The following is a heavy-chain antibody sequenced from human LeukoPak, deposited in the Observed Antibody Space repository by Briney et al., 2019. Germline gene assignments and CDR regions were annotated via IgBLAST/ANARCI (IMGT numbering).Heavy chain of an antibody. J-gene: IGHJ4*02. CDR3: ARQSGYYAFDF. CDR1: GHNFESYL. CDR2: MNPSDFDI. D-gene: IGHD3-22*01. V-gene: IGHV5-51*01. Sequence: PGESLKISFEGSGHNFESYLIAWVRPVPGKGLEWMGIMNPSDFDIRKSPSFQGQVTISVDQSISTAYLVLSTVTAVDTAIYYCARQSGYYAFDFWGQGTLVTVSS.